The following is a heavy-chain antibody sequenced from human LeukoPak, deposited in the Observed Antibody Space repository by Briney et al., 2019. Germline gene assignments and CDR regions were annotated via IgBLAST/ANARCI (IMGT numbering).Heavy chain of an antibody. CDR3: AKDADRNVGTDFDN. V-gene: IGHV3-30*18. Sequence: PGGSLRLSCAASGFTFSSYGMHWVRQAPGKGLEWVAVISYDGSNKYYADSVKGRFTISRDNSKNTLYLQMNSLRAEDTALYYCAKDADRNVGTDFDNWGQGTLVTVSS. J-gene: IGHJ4*02. CDR1: GFTFSSYG. D-gene: IGHD1-1*01. CDR2: ISYDGSNK.